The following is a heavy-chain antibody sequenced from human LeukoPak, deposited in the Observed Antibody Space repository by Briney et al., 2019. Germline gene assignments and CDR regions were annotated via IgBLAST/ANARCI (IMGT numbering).Heavy chain of an antibody. CDR3: ASIQTMTNHY. D-gene: IGHD3-22*01. Sequence: GGSLRLSCAASGFTFSSYAMSWVRQAPGKGLEWVSGISETGGSTYYADSVRGRFTISRDNSKNTLFLQMNSLRVEDAAVYYCASIQTMTNHYWGQGTLVTVSS. CDR1: GFTFSSYA. J-gene: IGHJ4*02. V-gene: IGHV3-23*01. CDR2: ISETGGST.